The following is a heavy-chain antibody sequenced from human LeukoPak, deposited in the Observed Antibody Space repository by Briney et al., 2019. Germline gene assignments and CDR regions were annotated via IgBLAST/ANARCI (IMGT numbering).Heavy chain of an antibody. CDR2: INPNSGGT. CDR3: ARDYSSSWYLPDY. CDR1: GYTFTGYY. V-gene: IGHV1-2*02. Sequence: ASVKVSCKASGYTFTGYYMHWARQAPGQGLEWMGWINPNSGGTNYAQKFQGRVTMTRDTSISTAYMELSRLRSDDTAVYYCARDYSSSWYLPDYWGQGTLVTVSS. D-gene: IGHD6-13*01. J-gene: IGHJ4*02.